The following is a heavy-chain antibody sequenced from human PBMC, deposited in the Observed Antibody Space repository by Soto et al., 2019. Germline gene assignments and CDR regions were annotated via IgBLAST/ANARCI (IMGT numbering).Heavy chain of an antibody. D-gene: IGHD2-8*01. CDR3: ARGMDVEPYYYYGMDV. J-gene: IGHJ6*02. Sequence: PGGSLRLSCAASGFTFSSYAMHWVRQAPGKGLEWVAVISYDGSNKYYADSVKGRFTISRDNSKNTLYLQMNSLRAEDTAVYYCARGMDVEPYYYYGMDVWGQGTTVTVSS. CDR1: GFTFSSYA. V-gene: IGHV3-30-3*01. CDR2: ISYDGSNK.